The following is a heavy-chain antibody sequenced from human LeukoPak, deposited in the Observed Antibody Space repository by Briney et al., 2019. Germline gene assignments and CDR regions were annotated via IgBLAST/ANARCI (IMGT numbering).Heavy chain of an antibody. Sequence: SVKVSCKASGGTFSSYAISWVRQAPGQGLEWMGRIIPILGIANYAQKFQGRVTITADKSTSTAYMELSSLRSEDTAVYYCASFSPGGDFDYWGQGTLVTVSS. J-gene: IGHJ4*02. CDR3: ASFSPGGDFDY. D-gene: IGHD3-10*01. CDR1: GGTFSSYA. V-gene: IGHV1-69*04. CDR2: IIPILGIA.